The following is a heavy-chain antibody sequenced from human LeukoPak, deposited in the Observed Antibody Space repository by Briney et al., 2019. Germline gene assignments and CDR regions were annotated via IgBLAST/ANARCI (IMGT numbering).Heavy chain of an antibody. Sequence: SQTLSLTCTVSGGSISSGGCYWSWLRQPPGKGLEWVGYIYYSGNTYYNPSLKGRVTIPVDTSKNQFSLKLSSVTAADTAVYYWARALQQDYYYGMDVWGQGTTVTVSS. CDR3: ARALQQDYYYGMDV. CDR1: GGSISSGGCY. D-gene: IGHD4-11*01. CDR2: IYYSGNT. V-gene: IGHV4-31*03. J-gene: IGHJ6*02.